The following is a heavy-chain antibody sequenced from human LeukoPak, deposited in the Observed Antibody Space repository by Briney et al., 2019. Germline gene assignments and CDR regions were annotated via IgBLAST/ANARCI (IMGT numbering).Heavy chain of an antibody. Sequence: GGSLRLSCAASVFTVSSNEMSWVRQAPGKGLEWVLVIYSGGSTYYAGSVKGRFTISRDNSKNTLYLQMNSLRAEDTAVYYCARVGGDLDFDYWGQGTLVTVSS. CDR3: ARVGGDLDFDY. V-gene: IGHV3-53*01. CDR1: VFTVSSNE. J-gene: IGHJ4*02. D-gene: IGHD2-21*01. CDR2: IYSGGST.